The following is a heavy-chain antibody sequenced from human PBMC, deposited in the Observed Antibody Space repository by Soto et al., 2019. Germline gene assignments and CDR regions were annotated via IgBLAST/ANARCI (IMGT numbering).Heavy chain of an antibody. CDR1: GGSISSGGYS. CDR2: IYHSGST. D-gene: IGHD6-19*01. Sequence: SETLSLTCAVSGGSISSGGYSWSWIRQPPGKGLEWIGYIYHSGSTYYNPSLKSRVTISVDRSKNQFSLKLSSVTAADTAVYYCGSSDRSGLLAYWGQRSLVTGSS. CDR3: GSSDRSGLLAY. V-gene: IGHV4-30-2*01. J-gene: IGHJ4*02.